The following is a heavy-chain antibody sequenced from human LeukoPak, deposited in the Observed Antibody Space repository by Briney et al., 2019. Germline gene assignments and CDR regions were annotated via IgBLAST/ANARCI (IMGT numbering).Heavy chain of an antibody. V-gene: IGHV3-53*01. CDR1: GFTVSSNY. CDR3: AKGRALGKLRVFYFDY. J-gene: IGHJ4*02. CDR2: IYSGGST. D-gene: IGHD7-27*01. Sequence: PGGSLRLSCAASGFTVSSNYMSWVRQAPGKGLEWVSVIYSGGSTYYADSVKGRFTISRDNSRNTLYLHMNSLRDEDTAVYYCAKGRALGKLRVFYFDYWGQGTLVTVSS.